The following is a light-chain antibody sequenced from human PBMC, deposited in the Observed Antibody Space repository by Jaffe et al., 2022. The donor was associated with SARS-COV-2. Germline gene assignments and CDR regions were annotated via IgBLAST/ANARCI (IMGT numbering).Light chain of an antibody. V-gene: IGLV2-14*01. J-gene: IGLJ2*01. CDR3: SSYTTTSTVI. CDR1: NSDIGGYNY. Sequence: QSALTQPASVSGSPGQSITISCTGTNSDIGGYNYVSWYQQHPGKAPKLMIYEVSNRPSGVSNRFSGSKSVNTASLTISGLQAEDEADYYCSSYTTTSTVIFGGGTKLTVL. CDR2: EVS.